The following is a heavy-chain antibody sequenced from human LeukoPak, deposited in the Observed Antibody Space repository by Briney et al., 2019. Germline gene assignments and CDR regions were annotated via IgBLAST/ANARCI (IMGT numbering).Heavy chain of an antibody. CDR1: GGTFSSYA. CDR3: ARVGETQYSYAEGDYFDY. V-gene: IGHV1-69*05. D-gene: IGHD5-18*01. J-gene: IGHJ4*02. CDR2: IIPIFGTA. Sequence: SVKVSCKASGGTFSSYAISWVRQAPGQGLEWMGRIIPIFGTANYAQKFQGRVTITTDESTSTAYMELSSLRSEDTAVYYCARVGETQYSYAEGDYFDYWGQGTLVTVSS.